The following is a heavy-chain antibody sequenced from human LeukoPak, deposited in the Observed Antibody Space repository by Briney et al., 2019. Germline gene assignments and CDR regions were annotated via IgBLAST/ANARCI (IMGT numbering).Heavy chain of an antibody. Sequence: GASLRLSCAASGFTFSSYAMTWVRQAPRKGLEWVSLISGSGDSTYFADSVRGRFTISRDNSKNTLYLQLKSLRAEDTAVYYCAKMGGDYNFYYYYMDVWGRGTTVTVSS. J-gene: IGHJ6*03. D-gene: IGHD4-17*01. V-gene: IGHV3-23*01. CDR2: ISGSGDST. CDR3: AKMGGDYNFYYYYMDV. CDR1: GFTFSSYA.